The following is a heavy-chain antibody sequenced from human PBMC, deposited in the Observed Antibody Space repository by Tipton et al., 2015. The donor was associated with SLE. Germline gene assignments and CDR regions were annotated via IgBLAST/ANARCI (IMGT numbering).Heavy chain of an antibody. CDR3: ARGPVYYFDY. CDR1: GFTFSRYW. V-gene: IGHV3-74*01. J-gene: IGHJ4*02. Sequence: SLRLSCVASGFTFSRYWMHWVRQAPGKGLVWVSRINSDGSRTRYADSVKGRFSISRDNAKNTLYLQMNSLRAEDTAVYYCARGPVYYFDYWGLGTLVTVSS. CDR2: INSDGSRT.